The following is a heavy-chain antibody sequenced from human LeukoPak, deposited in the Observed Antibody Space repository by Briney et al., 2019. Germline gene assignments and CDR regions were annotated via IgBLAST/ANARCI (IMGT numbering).Heavy chain of an antibody. CDR3: ARSGSSAYDY. CDR1: GGSITSYY. CDR2: IYYSGST. V-gene: IGHV4-59*01. J-gene: IGHJ4*02. D-gene: IGHD1-26*01. Sequence: SETLSLTCTVSGGSITSYYWSWIRQPPGKGLEWIGYIYYSGSTNYNPSLKSRATISVDTSKNQFSLKLSSVTAADTAVYYCARSGSSAYDYWGQGTLVTVSA.